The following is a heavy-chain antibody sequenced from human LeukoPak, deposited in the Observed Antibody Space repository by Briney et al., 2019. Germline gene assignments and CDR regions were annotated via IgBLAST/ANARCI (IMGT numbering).Heavy chain of an antibody. CDR2: IIPIFGTA. CDR1: GGTFISYA. D-gene: IGHD2-2*02. Sequence: SVKVSCKASGGTFISYAISWVRQAPGQGLEWMGGIIPIFGTANYAQKFQGRVTITADESTGTAYMELSSLRSEDTAVYYCARAEGYCSSTSCYKLDYWGQGALVTVSS. J-gene: IGHJ4*02. V-gene: IGHV1-69*01. CDR3: ARAEGYCSSTSCYKLDY.